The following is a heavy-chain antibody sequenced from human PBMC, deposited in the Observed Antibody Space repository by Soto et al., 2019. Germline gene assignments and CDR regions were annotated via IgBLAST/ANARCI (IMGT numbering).Heavy chain of an antibody. CDR1: GYTFTSYY. D-gene: IGHD4-17*01. CDR2: INPNSGGT. CDR3: ARDYGDYPWYYYGMDA. Sequence: ASVKVSCKASGYTFTSYYMHWVRQAPGQGLEWMGWINPNSGGTNYAQKFQGWVTMTRDTSISTAYMELSRLRSDDTAVYYCARDYGDYPWYYYGMDAWGQGTTVTVSS. J-gene: IGHJ6*02. V-gene: IGHV1-2*04.